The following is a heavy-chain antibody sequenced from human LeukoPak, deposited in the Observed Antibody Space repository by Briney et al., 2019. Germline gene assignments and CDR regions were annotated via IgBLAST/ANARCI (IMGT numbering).Heavy chain of an antibody. V-gene: IGHV4-39*01. J-gene: IGHJ4*02. CDR2: IHYSGST. D-gene: IGHD3-22*01. CDR1: GGSISSGTYY. CDR3: GKPIGESSGFFDY. Sequence: PSETLSLTCSVSGGSISSGTYYCGWIRQPPGKGLEWIGSIHYSGSTYYNPSLKSRVTISVKTSKKEFSLKLSSVHAADTAVYYCGKPIGESSGFFDYWGQGTLVTVSS.